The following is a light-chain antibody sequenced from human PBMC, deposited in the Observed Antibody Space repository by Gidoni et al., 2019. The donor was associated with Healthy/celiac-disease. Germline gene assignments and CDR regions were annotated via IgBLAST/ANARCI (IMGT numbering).Light chain of an antibody. J-gene: IGKJ1*01. Sequence: DIQMTQAPSSLSASVGDRVTITCRASQSISSYLNWYQQKPGKAPKLLIYAASSLQSGVPSRFSVSAPGTDFSLTISRLQPEDFATYYCQQSYSKPPWTFGQGTKVEIK. V-gene: IGKV1-39*01. CDR1: QSISSY. CDR3: QQSYSKPPWT. CDR2: AAS.